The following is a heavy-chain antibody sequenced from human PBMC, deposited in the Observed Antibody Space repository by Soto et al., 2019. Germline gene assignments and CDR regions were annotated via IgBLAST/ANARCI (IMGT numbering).Heavy chain of an antibody. Sequence: SVKVSCKASGSTFSNYAFSWVRQAPGQGLEWMGGIILIFGTTKYAQKFQDRVTITADESTSTAYMELSSLRSEDTAVYYCARGGSLYWYFDLWGRGTLVTVSS. CDR2: IILIFGTT. CDR3: ARGGSLYWYFDL. V-gene: IGHV1-69*13. CDR1: GSTFSNYA. J-gene: IGHJ2*01. D-gene: IGHD1-26*01.